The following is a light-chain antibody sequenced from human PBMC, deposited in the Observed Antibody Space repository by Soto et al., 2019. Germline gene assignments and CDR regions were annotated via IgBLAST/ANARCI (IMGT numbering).Light chain of an antibody. Sequence: GDRVTITCRASQSISSLLAWYQQKPGKAPKLLIYDASNLESGVPSGFSGSGSGTEFTLTISSLQPDDFATYYCQQHNSYSPWTFGQGTKVDIK. CDR1: QSISSL. V-gene: IGKV1-5*01. CDR3: QQHNSYSPWT. CDR2: DAS. J-gene: IGKJ1*01.